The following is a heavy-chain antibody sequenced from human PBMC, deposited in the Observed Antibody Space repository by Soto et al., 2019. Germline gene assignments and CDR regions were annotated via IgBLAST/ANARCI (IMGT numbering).Heavy chain of an antibody. D-gene: IGHD1-7*01. CDR1: GFTFSNYT. CDR3: ARLNWNYGYPFDI. J-gene: IGHJ3*02. CDR2: ISYDGSNK. V-gene: IGHV3-30-3*01. Sequence: SGGSLRLSCAASGFTFSNYTMQWVRQAPGKRLEWVAVISYDGSNKYYADSVKGRFTISRDNSKNTLYLQMNSLRAEDTGVYYCARLNWNYGYPFDICGQGTMVTVSS.